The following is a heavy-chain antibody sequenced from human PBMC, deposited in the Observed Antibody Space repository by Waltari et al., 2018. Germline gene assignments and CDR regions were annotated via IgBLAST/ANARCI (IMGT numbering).Heavy chain of an antibody. CDR3: ARGAAPMAVTSLDF. Sequence: QVQLVQSGAEVKKPESSVKVSCQASGGTFSTHIITWVRQAPGQGLEWMGQITPILGIANYAQKFQARVTITADESTSTPYMELSSLTSEDTAVYYCARGAAPMAVTSLDFWGQGTLVTVSS. D-gene: IGHD2-2*01. V-gene: IGHV1-69*04. J-gene: IGHJ4*02. CDR2: ITPILGIA. CDR1: GGTFSTHI.